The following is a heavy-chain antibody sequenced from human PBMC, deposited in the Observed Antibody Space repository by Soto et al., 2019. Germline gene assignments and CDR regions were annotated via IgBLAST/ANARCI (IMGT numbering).Heavy chain of an antibody. V-gene: IGHV3-30*18. CDR1: GFSFNTYA. CDR2: ISHDGSIK. Sequence: QVQLVESGGGVVQPGRSLRLSCAASGFSFNTYAMHWVRQAPGKGLEWVAVISHDGSIKNYAESVAGRFIVFRDNSNNKLFLQMESLKPDDTAVYYCAKDLGFDDFWRGLEYWGQGTLVTVAS. CDR3: AKDLGFDDFWRGLEY. D-gene: IGHD3-3*01. J-gene: IGHJ4*02.